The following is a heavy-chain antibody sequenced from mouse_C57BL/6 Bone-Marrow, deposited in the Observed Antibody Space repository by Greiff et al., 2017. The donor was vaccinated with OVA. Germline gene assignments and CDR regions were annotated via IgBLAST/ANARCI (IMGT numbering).Heavy chain of an antibody. CDR3: ARQRNLLPDV. CDR2: ISNGGGST. J-gene: IGHJ1*03. Sequence: EVQRVESGGGLVQPGGSLKLSCAASGFTFSDYYMYWVRQTPEKRLEWVAYISNGGGSTYYPDTVKGRFTNSRDNAKNTLYLQMSRLKSEDTAMYYCARQRNLLPDVWGTGTTVTVSS. D-gene: IGHD1-1*01. V-gene: IGHV5-12*01. CDR1: GFTFSDYY.